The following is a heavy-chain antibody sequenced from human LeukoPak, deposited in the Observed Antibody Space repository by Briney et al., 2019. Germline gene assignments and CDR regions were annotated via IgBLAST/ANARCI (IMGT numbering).Heavy chain of an antibody. CDR2: IIPIFGTA. CDR1: GGTFSSYA. CDR3: AREPTYYDSSGYYFWFDP. J-gene: IGHJ5*02. V-gene: IGHV1-69*13. Sequence: ASVKVSCKASGGTFSSYAISWVRQAPGQGFEWMGGIIPIFGTANYAQKFQGRVTITADESTSTAYMELSSLRSEDTAVYYCAREPTYYDSSGYYFWFDPWGQGTLVTVSS. D-gene: IGHD3-22*01.